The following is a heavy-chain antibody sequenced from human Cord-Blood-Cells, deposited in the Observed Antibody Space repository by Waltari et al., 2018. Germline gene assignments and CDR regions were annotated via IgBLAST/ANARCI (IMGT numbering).Heavy chain of an antibody. Sequence: QVQLMQSGAEVTNPRASVKVSYNAAGYTVTSYNTTCVRQAAGQGLEWMGWRNPNSGNTGYAQKFQGRVTMTRNTSISTAYMGLSSLRSEDTAVYYCARRITMVQGVIIHYGMDVWGQGTTVTVSS. V-gene: IGHV1-8*02. CDR2: RNPNSGNT. J-gene: IGHJ6*02. D-gene: IGHD3-10*01. CDR1: GYTVTSYN. CDR3: ARRITMVQGVIIHYGMDV.